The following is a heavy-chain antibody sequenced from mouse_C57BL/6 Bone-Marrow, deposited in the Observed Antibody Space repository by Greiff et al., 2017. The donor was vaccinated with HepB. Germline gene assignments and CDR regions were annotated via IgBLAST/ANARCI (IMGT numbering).Heavy chain of an antibody. V-gene: IGHV1-9*01. J-gene: IGHJ3*01. CDR1: GYTFTGYW. D-gene: IGHD2-4*01. CDR3: ARAMGDYDEKFAY. Sequence: QVQLQQSGAELMKPGASVKLSCKATGYTFTGYWIEWVKQRPGHGLEWIGEILPGSGSTNYNEKFKGKATFTADTSSNTAYMRLSSLTTEDSAIYYCARAMGDYDEKFAYWGQGTLVTVSA. CDR2: ILPGSGST.